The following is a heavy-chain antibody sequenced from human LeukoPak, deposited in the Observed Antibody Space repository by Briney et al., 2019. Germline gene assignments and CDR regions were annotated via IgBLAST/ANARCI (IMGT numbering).Heavy chain of an antibody. CDR3: ARDSSGASYVV. D-gene: IGHD1-26*01. Sequence: SETLSLTCTVSGGSIRSGDNYWSWIRQPPGKGLEWIGYTYHSGSTYYNPSLESRVTVSVDTSKNQFSLKLRSVTAADTAVYYCARDSSGASYVVWGQGKLVTVSS. CDR1: GGSIRSGDNY. J-gene: IGHJ4*02. CDR2: TYHSGST. V-gene: IGHV4-30-4*01.